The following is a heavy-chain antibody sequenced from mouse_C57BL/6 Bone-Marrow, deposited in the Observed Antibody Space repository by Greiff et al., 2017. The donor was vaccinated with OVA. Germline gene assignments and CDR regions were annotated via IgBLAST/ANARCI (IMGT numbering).Heavy chain of an antibody. V-gene: IGHV14-4*01. J-gene: IGHJ2*01. D-gene: IGHD1-1*01. CDR2: IDPENGDT. CDR1: GFNIKDDY. CDR3: TTPLYYYGNY. Sequence: VQLKQSGAELVRPGASVKLSCTASGFNIKDDYMHWVKQRPEQGLEWIGWIDPENGDTEYASKFQGKATITADTSSNTAYLQLSSLTSEDTAVYYCTTPLYYYGNYWGQGTTLTVSS.